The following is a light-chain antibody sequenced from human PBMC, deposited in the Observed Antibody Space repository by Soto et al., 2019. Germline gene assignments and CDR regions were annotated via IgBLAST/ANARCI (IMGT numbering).Light chain of an antibody. V-gene: IGKV1-5*03. J-gene: IGKJ1*01. CDR2: GAS. CDR1: RGINNW. Sequence: DMQVTQSPPTLSASLGARVTITCRASRGINNWLAWYQQKPGKAPKLLIYGASNLQSGVPSRFSGSGSGTEFTLTISSLQPDDFATYYCQHYNSYSEALGQGTKVDIK. CDR3: QHYNSYSEA.